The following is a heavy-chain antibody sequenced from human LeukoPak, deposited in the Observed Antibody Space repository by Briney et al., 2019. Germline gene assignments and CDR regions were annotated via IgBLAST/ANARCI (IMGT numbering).Heavy chain of an antibody. CDR1: GFASSTYW. CDR2: INSVGSST. Sequence: GGSLRLSCAASGFASSTYWIHWVRQAPGKGLMWVSRINSVGSSTSYADSVKGRFTIPRDNAKNTVYLHMNSLKVEDTAVYYCARSYYGDYEDFWGQGTLVAVSS. CDR3: ARSYYGDYEDF. D-gene: IGHD4-17*01. J-gene: IGHJ4*02. V-gene: IGHV3-74*01.